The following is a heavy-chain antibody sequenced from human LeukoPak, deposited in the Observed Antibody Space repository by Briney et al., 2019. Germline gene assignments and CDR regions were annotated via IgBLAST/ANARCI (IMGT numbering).Heavy chain of an antibody. CDR3: ARVSWGITMVRGVLIGY. J-gene: IGHJ4*02. CDR1: GYTFTSYG. D-gene: IGHD3-10*01. Sequence: GASVKVSCKASGYTFTSYGISWVRQAPGQGLEWMGWISAYNGNTNYAQKLQGRVTMTTDTSTSTAYMELRSLRSDDTAVYYCARVSWGITMVRGVLIGYWGQGTLVTVSS. V-gene: IGHV1-18*01. CDR2: ISAYNGNT.